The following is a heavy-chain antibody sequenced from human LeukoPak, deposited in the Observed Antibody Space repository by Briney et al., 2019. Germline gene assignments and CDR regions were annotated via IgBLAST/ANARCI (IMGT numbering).Heavy chain of an antibody. Sequence: PGGSLRLSCAASGFTFSSYAMHWVRQAPGKGLEWVAVISYDGSNKYYADSVKGRFTISRDNSKNTPYLQMNSLKTEDTAVYYCTTDYRQQLVLFDYWGQGTLVTVSS. CDR3: TTDYRQQLVLFDY. V-gene: IGHV3-30-3*01. CDR2: ISYDGSNK. CDR1: GFTFSSYA. J-gene: IGHJ4*02. D-gene: IGHD6-13*01.